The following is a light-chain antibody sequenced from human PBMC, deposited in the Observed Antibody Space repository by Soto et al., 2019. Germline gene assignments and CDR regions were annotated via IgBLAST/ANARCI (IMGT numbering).Light chain of an antibody. V-gene: IGKV1-5*03. CDR1: ESISSS. J-gene: IGKJ2*01. CDR2: KAS. CDR3: QQYNSSSYT. Sequence: DIQMTQSPSTLSASVGDRVTITSRASESISSSLAWYQQKPGKAPKLLIYKASSLESGVPSRFSGSGSGTEFTLTISSLHPDDFATYYCQQYNSSSYTFGQGTKLEI.